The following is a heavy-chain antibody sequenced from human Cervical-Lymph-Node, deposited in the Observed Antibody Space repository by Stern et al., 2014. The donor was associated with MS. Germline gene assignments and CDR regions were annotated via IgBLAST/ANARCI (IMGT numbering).Heavy chain of an antibody. CDR2: INTNTGNP. CDR3: ARGSGGGWLYYFDY. J-gene: IGHJ4*02. D-gene: IGHD6-19*01. CDR1: GYTFTNYA. V-gene: IGHV7-4-1*02. Sequence: QVQLVQSGSELKKPGASVKVSCKASGYTFTNYAMNWVRQAPGQGLEWMGWINTNTGNPTQPQGFTGRFGFSLDTSVSTAYLQISSLKAEDTAVYYCARGSGGGWLYYFDYWGQGTLVTVSS.